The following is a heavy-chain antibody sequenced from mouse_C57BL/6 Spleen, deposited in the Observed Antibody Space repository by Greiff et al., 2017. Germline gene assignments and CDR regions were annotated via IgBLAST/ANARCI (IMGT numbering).Heavy chain of an antibody. CDR2: IDPETGGT. V-gene: IGHV1-15*01. Sequence: QVQLKESGAELVRPGASVTLSCKASGYTFTDYEMHWVKQTPVPGLEWIGAIDPETGGTAYNQKFKGKAILTADKSSSTAYMELRSLTSEDSAVYYCTRRVLGYYYAMDYWGQGTSVTVSS. D-gene: IGHD2-10*02. CDR1: GYTFTDYE. CDR3: TRRVLGYYYAMDY. J-gene: IGHJ4*01.